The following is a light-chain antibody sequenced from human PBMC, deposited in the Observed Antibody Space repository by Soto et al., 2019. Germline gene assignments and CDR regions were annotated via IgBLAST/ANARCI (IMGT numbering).Light chain of an antibody. V-gene: IGLV1-44*01. CDR3: AAWDDSLNGAV. Sequence: QSVLTQPPSASGTPGQRVTISCSGSSSNIGSNTVNWYQQLPGTAPKLLIYSNNQQPSGVPDRFSGSKSGTSASLAISGLHSEDEADYYCAAWDDSLNGAVFGGGTQLTVL. CDR2: SNN. J-gene: IGLJ7*01. CDR1: SSNIGSNT.